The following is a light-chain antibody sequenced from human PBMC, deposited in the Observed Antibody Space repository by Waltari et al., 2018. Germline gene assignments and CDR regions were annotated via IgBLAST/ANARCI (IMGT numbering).Light chain of an antibody. V-gene: IGKV3-20*01. CDR2: GAS. J-gene: IGKJ1*01. Sequence: EIVLTQSPGTLSLSLGERATVSCRSSQSVSRALAWYQQKPGQAPRLLIYGASTRATGIPDRFSGSGSGTDFSLTISRLEPDDFAVYFCQHYLRLPVTFGQGTKVQMK. CDR3: QHYLRLPVT. CDR1: QSVSRA.